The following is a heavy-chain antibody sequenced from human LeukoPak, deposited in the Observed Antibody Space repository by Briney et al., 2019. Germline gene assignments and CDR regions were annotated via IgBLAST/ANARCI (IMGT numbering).Heavy chain of an antibody. CDR2: ISNSGTII. CDR1: GFAFRSYY. V-gene: IGHV3-11*01. Sequence: GGSLRLSCAVSGFAFRSYYMDWIRQAPGRGLEWVSYISNSGTIIYYAESVKGRFTISRDNAKNSLYLQMNSLRAEDTAVYYCARDLAMAGRDLDYWGQGTLVTVSS. D-gene: IGHD6-19*01. CDR3: ARDLAMAGRDLDY. J-gene: IGHJ4*02.